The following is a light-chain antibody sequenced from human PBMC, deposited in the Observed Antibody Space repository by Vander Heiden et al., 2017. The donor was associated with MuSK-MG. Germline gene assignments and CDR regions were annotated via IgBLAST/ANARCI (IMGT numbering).Light chain of an antibody. CDR2: KAS. Sequence: DIQMTQSPSTLSASVGDRVTITCRASQSIRSWLAWYQQKPGKAPKHLIYKASSLESGVPSRFSGSGSGTEFTLTISSLQPDDFATYYCQQYNSYSPEGTFGQGTKVEIK. V-gene: IGKV1-5*03. CDR3: QQYNSYSPEGT. CDR1: QSIRSW. J-gene: IGKJ1*01.